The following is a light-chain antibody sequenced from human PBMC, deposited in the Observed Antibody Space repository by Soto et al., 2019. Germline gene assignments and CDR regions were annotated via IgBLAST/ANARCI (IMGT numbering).Light chain of an antibody. J-gene: IGLJ1*01. V-gene: IGLV2-14*01. CDR2: DVS. CDR1: SSDVGGYNY. CDR3: SSYTSSSTRV. Sequence: QSVLAQPASVSGSPGQSITISCTGTSSDVGGYNYVSWYQQHPGKAPTLMIYDVSNRPSGVSNRFSGSKSGNTASLTISGLQAEDEADYYCSSYTSSSTRVFGTGTKVTVL.